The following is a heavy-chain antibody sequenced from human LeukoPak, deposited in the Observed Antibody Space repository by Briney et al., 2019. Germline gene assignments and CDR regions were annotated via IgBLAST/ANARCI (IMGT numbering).Heavy chain of an antibody. V-gene: IGHV1-2*02. CDR1: GYTFTGYY. Sequence: GASVKVSCKASGYTFTGYYMHWVRQAPGQGLEWMGWINPNSGGTNYAQKFQGRVTMTRDTSISTAYMEPSSLRSEDTAVYYCARGTIHGDCDYWGQGTLVTVSS. J-gene: IGHJ4*02. CDR3: ARGTIHGDCDY. CDR2: INPNSGGT. D-gene: IGHD1-1*01.